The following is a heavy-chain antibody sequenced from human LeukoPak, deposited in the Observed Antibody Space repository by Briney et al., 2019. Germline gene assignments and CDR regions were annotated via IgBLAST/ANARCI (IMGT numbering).Heavy chain of an antibody. CDR1: GASITSYY. J-gene: IGHJ6*02. V-gene: IGHV4-39*01. CDR3: ARRALLVGSGSYFLYYYYGMDV. CDR2: IYYSGST. D-gene: IGHD3-10*01. Sequence: PSETLSLTCNVSGASITSYYWGWIRQPPGKGLEWIGSIYYSGSTYYNPSLKSRVTISVDTSKNQFSLKLSSVTAADTAVYYCARRALLVGSGSYFLYYYYGMDVWGQGTTVTVSS.